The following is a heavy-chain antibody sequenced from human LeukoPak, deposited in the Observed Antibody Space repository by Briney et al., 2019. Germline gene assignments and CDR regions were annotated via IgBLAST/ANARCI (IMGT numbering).Heavy chain of an antibody. CDR1: GGSISSGSYY. Sequence: SETLSLTCSVSGGSISSGSYYWSWIRQPPWKGLEWIGYIYYSGSTNYNPSLKSRVTISGDTSKNQFSLKLSSVTATDTAVYFCARVDYDGSGYNFDYWGQGTLVTVSS. CDR3: ARVDYDGSGYNFDY. CDR2: IYYSGST. D-gene: IGHD3-22*01. J-gene: IGHJ4*02. V-gene: IGHV4-61*01.